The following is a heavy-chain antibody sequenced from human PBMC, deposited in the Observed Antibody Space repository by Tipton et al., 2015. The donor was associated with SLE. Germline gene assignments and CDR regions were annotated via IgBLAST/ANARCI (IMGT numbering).Heavy chain of an antibody. CDR1: GGSISSSSYY. Sequence: TLSLTCTVSGGSISSSSYYWGWIRQPPGKGLEWIGSIYYSGSTYYNPSLKSRVTISVDTSKNQFSLKLSSVTAADTAVYYCASSNGYSSGWYGPYNWFDPWGQGTLVTVSS. CDR2: IYYSGST. J-gene: IGHJ5*02. V-gene: IGHV4-39*07. CDR3: ASSNGYSSGWYGPYNWFDP. D-gene: IGHD6-13*01.